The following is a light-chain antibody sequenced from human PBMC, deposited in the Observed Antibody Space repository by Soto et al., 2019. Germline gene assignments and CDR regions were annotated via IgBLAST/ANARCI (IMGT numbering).Light chain of an antibody. J-gene: IGLJ1*01. CDR2: DVT. CDR1: SSDVGGYDY. V-gene: IGLV2-14*01. CDR3: ISYASINTYV. Sequence: QSVLTQPASVSGSPGQSITISCTGTSSDVGGYDYVSWYQQHPGKAPKLMIYDVTNRPSVVSNRFSGSKSGNTASLTISGLQAEDEADYYCISYASINTYVFGTGTKVTVL.